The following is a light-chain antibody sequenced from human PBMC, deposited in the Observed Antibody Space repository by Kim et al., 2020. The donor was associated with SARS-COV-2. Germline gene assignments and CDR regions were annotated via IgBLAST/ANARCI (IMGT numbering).Light chain of an antibody. J-gene: IGLJ1*01. CDR1: SSDVGGYNY. Sequence: QSALTQPASMSGSPGQSITISCTGTSSDVGGYNYVSWYQQHPGKAPKLMIYDVSNRPSGVSNRFSGSKSGNTASLTISGLQAEGEADYYCSSYTSISTYVFGTGPKVTVL. CDR3: SSYTSISTYV. V-gene: IGLV2-14*03. CDR2: DVS.